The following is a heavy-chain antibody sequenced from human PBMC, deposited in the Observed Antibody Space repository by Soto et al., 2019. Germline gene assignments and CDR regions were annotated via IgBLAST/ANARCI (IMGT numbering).Heavy chain of an antibody. CDR2: ISDDGSTA. J-gene: IGHJ4*02. CDR1: GFTFSAYW. D-gene: IGHD1-1*01. Sequence: GGSLRLSCAVSGFTFSAYWMHWVRQVPGKGLTWVSRISDDGSTATYADSVKGRFIISRDNTKNTLYLEMNTLRADDSGLYYCARGPRVSSTGTGAHWGRGTLVTVSS. CDR3: ARGPRVSSTGTGAH. V-gene: IGHV3-74*01.